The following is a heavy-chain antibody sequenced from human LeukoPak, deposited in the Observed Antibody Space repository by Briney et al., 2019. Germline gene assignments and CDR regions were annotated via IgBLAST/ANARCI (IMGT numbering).Heavy chain of an antibody. D-gene: IGHD3-3*01. V-gene: IGHV7-4-1*02. J-gene: IGHJ5*02. CDR1: GGTFTSYA. CDR3: ARVQQQLRFLEWPHGGYLAA. Sequence: ASVKLSCKASGGTFTSYAMNWVRQAPGQGLEWMGWINTNTENPTYAQGYTGRLAFSLDTSVSTAYLQISSLKAEDTAVYYCARVQQQLRFLEWPHGGYLAAWGQGTLVTVSS. CDR2: INTNTENP.